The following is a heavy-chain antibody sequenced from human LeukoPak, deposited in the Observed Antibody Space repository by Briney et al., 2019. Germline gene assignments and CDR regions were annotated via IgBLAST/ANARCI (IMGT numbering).Heavy chain of an antibody. Sequence: LSLTCAVYGGSFSGYYWSWIRQPPGKGLEWVAVISYDGSNKYYADSVKGRFTISRDNSKNTLYLQMNSLRAEDTAVYYCAKDLSSSSPSLDYWGQGTLVTVSS. CDR1: GGSFSGYY. D-gene: IGHD6-6*01. CDR2: ISYDGSNK. J-gene: IGHJ4*02. CDR3: AKDLSSSSPSLDY. V-gene: IGHV3-30*18.